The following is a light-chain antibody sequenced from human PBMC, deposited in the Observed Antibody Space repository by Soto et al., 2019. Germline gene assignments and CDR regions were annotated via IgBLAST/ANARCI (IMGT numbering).Light chain of an antibody. J-gene: IGLJ1*01. CDR3: SSFASTHTYV. CDR2: AVS. CDR1: SSDIAAYNY. V-gene: IGLV2-14*01. Sequence: QSALTQPASVSGSPGQSITISCTGTSSDIAAYNYVFWYQQYPGKAPKLIIYAVSNRPSGVSNRFSGSKSGSTASLTISGLQPEDEAEYYCSSFASTHTYVFGTGTKVTVL.